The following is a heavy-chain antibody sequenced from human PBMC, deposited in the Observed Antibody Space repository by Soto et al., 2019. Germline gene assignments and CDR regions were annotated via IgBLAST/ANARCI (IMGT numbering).Heavy chain of an antibody. V-gene: IGHV3-23*01. J-gene: IGHJ4*01. Sequence: EVQLLESGGGTVQPGGSLRLSCVASGFTFSTYAMSWVRQAPGKGLEWVSSISGSGVRTYDADFVKGRFTVSRDNYRNPLYLQMNNLRAEDTALYYCAKGPTDERLVITPLQPWGPGTLVTVSS. CDR1: GFTFSTYA. D-gene: IGHD3-9*01. CDR3: AKGPTDERLVITPLQP. CDR2: ISGSGVRT.